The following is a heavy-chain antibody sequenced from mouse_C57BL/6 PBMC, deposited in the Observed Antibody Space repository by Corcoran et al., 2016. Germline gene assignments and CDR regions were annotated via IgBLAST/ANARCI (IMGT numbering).Heavy chain of an antibody. J-gene: IGHJ1*03. CDR2: INTYSGVP. CDR3: ARSDGYHWYFDV. CDR1: GYTFTTYG. V-gene: IGHV9-3*01. Sequence: QIQLVQSGPELKKPGETVKISCKASGYTFTTYGMSWVKQAPGKGLKWMGWINTYSGVPTYADDFKGRFAFSLETSASTAYLQINNLKNEDTAKYFCARSDGYHWYFDVWGTGTTVTVSS. D-gene: IGHD2-3*01.